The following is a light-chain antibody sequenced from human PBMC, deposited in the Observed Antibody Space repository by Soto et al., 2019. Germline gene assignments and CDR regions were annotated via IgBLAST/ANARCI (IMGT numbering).Light chain of an antibody. CDR1: SSDIGCYNS. CDR3: SSSAGIYHYLV. J-gene: IGLJ3*02. Sequence: QSVLTQPPSASGSPGQSVTISCTGTSSDIGCYNSVSWYQQHPGKAPRLMIYEVNKRPSGVPDRFSGSTSGYTASLTDSGLQTEDEAFYYCSSSAGIYHYLVFGGGTKLTVL. CDR2: EVN. V-gene: IGLV2-8*01.